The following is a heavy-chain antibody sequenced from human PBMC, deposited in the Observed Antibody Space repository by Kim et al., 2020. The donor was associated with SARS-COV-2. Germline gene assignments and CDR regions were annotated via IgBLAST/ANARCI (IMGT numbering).Heavy chain of an antibody. V-gene: IGHV4-61*01. CDR3: ARGTGPDYGHLYYYYYYGMDV. J-gene: IGHJ6*02. D-gene: IGHD4-17*01. CDR2: IYYSGST. CDR1: GGSVSSGSYY. Sequence: SETLSLTCTVSGGSVSSGSYYWSWIRQPPGKGLEWIGYIYYSGSTNYNPSLKSRVTISVDTSKNQFSLKLSSVTAADTAVYYCARGTGPDYGHLYYYYYYGMDVWGQGTTVTVSS.